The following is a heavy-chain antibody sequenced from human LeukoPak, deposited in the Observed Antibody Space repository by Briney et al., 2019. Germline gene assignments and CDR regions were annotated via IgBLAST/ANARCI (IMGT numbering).Heavy chain of an antibody. CDR3: ARAPRGGSSPF. CDR2: ISSSSSYI. J-gene: IGHJ4*02. CDR1: GFTFSSYA. D-gene: IGHD6-6*01. Sequence: PGGSLRLSCAASGFTFSSYAMSWVRQAPGKGLEWVSSISSSSSYIYYADSVKGRFTISRDNAKNSLYLQMNSLRAEDTAVYYCARAPRGGSSPFWGQGTLVTVSS. V-gene: IGHV3-21*01.